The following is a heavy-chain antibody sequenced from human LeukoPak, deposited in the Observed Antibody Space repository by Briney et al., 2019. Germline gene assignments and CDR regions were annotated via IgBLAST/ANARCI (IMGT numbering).Heavy chain of an antibody. Sequence: GGSLRLSCAASGFTFSSDWMHWVRQAPGKGLVWVSRINSDGSSTSYADSVKGRFTISRDNAKNTLYLQMNSLRAEDTAVYYCARPDYYDSGGYYYWGQGTLVTVSS. CDR2: INSDGSST. D-gene: IGHD3-22*01. CDR3: ARPDYYDSGGYYY. CDR1: GFTFSSDW. V-gene: IGHV3-74*01. J-gene: IGHJ4*02.